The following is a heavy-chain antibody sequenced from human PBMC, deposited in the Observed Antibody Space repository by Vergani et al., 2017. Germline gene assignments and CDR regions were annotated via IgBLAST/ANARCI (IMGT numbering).Heavy chain of an antibody. J-gene: IGHJ4*02. CDR3: ARLXGRDSSGSKYFDY. CDR1: GYSFTNYW. D-gene: IGHD3-22*01. CDR2: IHPADSDT. V-gene: IGHV5-51*01. Sequence: EVQLVPSGAEVKKPGESVKISCQISGYSFTNYWIGWVRQMPGKGLEWMGIIHPADSDTRYSPSFQGQVTISVDKSISTAYLQRSSLRASDSAMYYCARLXGRDSSGSKYFDYWGQGTLVTVSS.